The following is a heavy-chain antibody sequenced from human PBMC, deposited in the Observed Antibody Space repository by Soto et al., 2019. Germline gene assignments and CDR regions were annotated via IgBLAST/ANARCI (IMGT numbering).Heavy chain of an antibody. CDR3: ARQANGAEGFDY. D-gene: IGHD4-17*01. Sequence: GESLKISCKGSGYYFPSYWIGWVRQMPGKGLEWMGIFYPGDSDTRYSTSFQGQVTISADRSISTAYRQWSSLKPSDTAMYYCARQANGAEGFDYWGQGTLVTVSS. V-gene: IGHV5-51*01. J-gene: IGHJ4*02. CDR2: FYPGDSDT. CDR1: GYYFPSYW.